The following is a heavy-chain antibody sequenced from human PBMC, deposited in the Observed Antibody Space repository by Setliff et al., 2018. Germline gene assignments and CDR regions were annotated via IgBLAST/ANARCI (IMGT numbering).Heavy chain of an antibody. J-gene: IGHJ4*02. CDR3: ARALASAGTVFFDY. V-gene: IGHV5-51*01. Sequence: GESLKISCKGSGYSFTTYWIGWVRQMPGKGLELMGIIYPADSHTRYSPSFQGQVTISADRSISTAYLQWSSLKASDTAMYYCARALASAGTVFFDYWGQGTLVTVSS. CDR1: GYSFTTYW. D-gene: IGHD6-13*01. CDR2: IYPADSHT.